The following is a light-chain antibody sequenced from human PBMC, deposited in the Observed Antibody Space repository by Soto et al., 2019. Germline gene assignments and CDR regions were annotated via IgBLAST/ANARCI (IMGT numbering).Light chain of an antibody. CDR2: GST. CDR1: RSNIGGGYD. V-gene: IGLV1-40*01. CDR3: QSYDSRLTTYV. Sequence: QSVLTQPPSVSGAPGQRVTISCTGGRSNIGGGYDVHWYQQLPGKAPKLLISGSTNRPSGIPDRFSGSKSGTSASLAITGLQAEDESDYYCQSYDSRLTTYVFGTETKVTV. J-gene: IGLJ1*01.